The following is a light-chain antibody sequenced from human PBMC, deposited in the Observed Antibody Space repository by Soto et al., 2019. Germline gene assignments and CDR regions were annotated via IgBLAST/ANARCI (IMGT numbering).Light chain of an antibody. CDR1: QSVSTN. V-gene: IGKV3D-15*01. CDR3: QQYNDWPRT. Sequence: EIVMTQSPATLSVSPGERATLSCRASQSVSTNLAWYQQKPGQAPRLLIYGASTRGTGIPGRFRGSGSATEFTLTISSLQSEDFAVYYCQQYNDWPRTFGQGTMLEIK. J-gene: IGKJ2*01. CDR2: GAS.